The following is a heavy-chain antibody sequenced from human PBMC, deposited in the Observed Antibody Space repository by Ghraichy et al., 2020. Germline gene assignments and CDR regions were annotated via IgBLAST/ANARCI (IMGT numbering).Heavy chain of an antibody. D-gene: IGHD6-13*01. Sequence: GGSLRLSCAASGFTFSNYVLSWVRQAPGKGLEWVSAISGSGGSTYFPDSVKGRFTISRDNSKNTVSLQMNSLRAEDTAVYYCAKGIAAGTTTISYYYNGMDVWGQGTTVTVSS. CDR1: GFTFSNYV. CDR3: AKGIAAGTTTISYYYNGMDV. V-gene: IGHV3-23*01. J-gene: IGHJ6*02. CDR2: ISGSGGST.